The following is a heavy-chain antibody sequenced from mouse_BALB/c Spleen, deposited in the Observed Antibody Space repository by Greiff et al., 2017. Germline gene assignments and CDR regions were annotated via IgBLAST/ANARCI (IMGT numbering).Heavy chain of an antibody. CDR3: ARSVTTVVATPFDY. D-gene: IGHD1-1*01. V-gene: IGHV1-85*01. J-gene: IGHJ2*01. CDR1: GYTFTSYD. Sequence: VQLQQSGAELVKPGASVKLSCKASGYTFTSYDINWVRQRPEQGLEWIGWIFPGDGSTKYNEKFKGKATLTVDKSSSTAYMHLNSLTSEDSAVYYCARSVTTVVATPFDYWGQGTTLTVSS. CDR2: IFPGDGST.